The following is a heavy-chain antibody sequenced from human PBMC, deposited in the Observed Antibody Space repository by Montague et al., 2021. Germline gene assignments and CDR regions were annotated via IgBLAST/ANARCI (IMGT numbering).Heavy chain of an antibody. J-gene: IGHJ4*02. CDR1: GDSLSSVGYS. CDR3: ARGRLATGDFDY. Sequence: TLSLTCTVSGDSLSSVGYSWTWIRQHPGKGLEWIGYMYHSGSTYYNPSLKSRVTISGDTSKNHFSLRLTSVTAADTAVYYCARGRLATGDFDYWGQGTLVTVSS. D-gene: IGHD6-13*01. CDR2: MYHSGST. V-gene: IGHV4-31*03.